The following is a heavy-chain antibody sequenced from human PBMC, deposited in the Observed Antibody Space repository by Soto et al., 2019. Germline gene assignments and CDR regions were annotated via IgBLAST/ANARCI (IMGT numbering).Heavy chain of an antibody. CDR3: ARDIVVVVAANPYYDYYGMDV. J-gene: IGHJ6*02. Sequence: QVQLVQSGAEVKKPGSSVTVSCKASGGTFSSYAISWVRQAPGQGLEWVGGVILIFGTANYAQKIQGSVTISADESTSTAYMELSSLRSEDTAVYYCARDIVVVVAANPYYDYYGMDVWGQGTTVTVS. V-gene: IGHV1-69*01. D-gene: IGHD2-15*01. CDR1: GGTFSSYA. CDR2: VILIFGTA.